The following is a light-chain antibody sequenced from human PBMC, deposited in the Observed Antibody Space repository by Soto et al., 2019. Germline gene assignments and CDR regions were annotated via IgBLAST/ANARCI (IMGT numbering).Light chain of an antibody. J-gene: IGLJ1*01. V-gene: IGLV2-8*01. CDR1: SSDDGGYNY. CDR3: SSYAGSNNHV. CDR2: EVT. Sequence: QSALTQAPSASGSAGQGGSISSNGTSSDDGGYNYVSWYQQHPGKAPKLMIYEVTRRPSGVPDRFSGSKSGNTASLTVSGLQAEDEADYYCSSYAGSNNHVFGTGTKVTVL.